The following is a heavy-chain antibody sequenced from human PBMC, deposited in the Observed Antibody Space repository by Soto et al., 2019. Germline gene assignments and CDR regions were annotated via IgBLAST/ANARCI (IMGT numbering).Heavy chain of an antibody. V-gene: IGHV4-30-4*01. J-gene: IGHJ6*02. CDR2: ISYSGST. CDR1: GGSISSGEYY. CDR3: ARGATPPTIAAAPARRRPSGMDV. Sequence: SETLSLTCTVSGGSISSGEYYWTWIRQPPGKGLEWIGYISYSGSTHYSPSLKSRVSITVDTSKNQFSLNLASVSAEDTAVYYCARGATPPTIAAAPARRRPSGMDVWGQGTTVT. D-gene: IGHD6-13*01.